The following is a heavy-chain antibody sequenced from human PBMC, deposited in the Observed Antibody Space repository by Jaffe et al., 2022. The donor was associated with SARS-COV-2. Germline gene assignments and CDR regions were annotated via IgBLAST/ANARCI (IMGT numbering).Heavy chain of an antibody. Sequence: EVQLVESGGGLVQPGGSLRLSCAASGFTFSSYSMNWVRQAPGKGLEWVSYISSSSSTIYYADSVKGRFTISRDNAKNSLYLQMNSLRDEDTAVYYCARYYGPDYYYYYGMDVWGQGTTVTVSS. J-gene: IGHJ6*02. D-gene: IGHD3-3*01. CDR1: GFTFSSYS. CDR2: ISSSSSTI. CDR3: ARYYGPDYYYYYGMDV. V-gene: IGHV3-48*02.